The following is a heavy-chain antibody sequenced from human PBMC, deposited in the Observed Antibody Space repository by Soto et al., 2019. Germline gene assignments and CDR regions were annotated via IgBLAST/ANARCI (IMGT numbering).Heavy chain of an antibody. V-gene: IGHV3-74*01. CDR1: GFTFSSYW. D-gene: IGHD3-10*01. Sequence: GGSLRLSCAASGFTFSSYWMHWVRQAPGKGLVWVSRINSDGSSTSYADSVKGRFTISRDNAKNSLYLQMNSLRAEDTAVYYCARDPSFGALDYWGQGARVTVSS. CDR2: INSDGSST. CDR3: ARDPSFGALDY. J-gene: IGHJ4*02.